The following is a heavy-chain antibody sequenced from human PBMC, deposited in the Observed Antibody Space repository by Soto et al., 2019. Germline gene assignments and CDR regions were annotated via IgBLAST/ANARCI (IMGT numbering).Heavy chain of an antibody. CDR3: ATKTVAGSHSMSY. D-gene: IGHD6-19*01. CDR2: ISAYNGNT. J-gene: IGHJ4*02. Sequence: ASVKVSCKASGYTFTSYGISWVRQAPGQGLEWMGWISAYNGNTNYAQKLQGRVTMTTDTSTSTAYMELSSLRSEDTAVYYCATKTVAGSHSMSYWGQGTLVTVSS. V-gene: IGHV1-18*01. CDR1: GYTFTSYG.